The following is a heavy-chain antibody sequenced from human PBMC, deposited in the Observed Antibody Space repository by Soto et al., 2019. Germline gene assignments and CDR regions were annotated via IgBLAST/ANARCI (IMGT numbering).Heavy chain of an antibody. CDR2: IIPIFGTA. J-gene: IGHJ3*02. CDR1: GGTFSSYA. Sequence: QVQLVQSGAEVKKPGSSVKVSCKASGGTFSSYAISWVRQAPGQGLEWMGGIIPIFGTANYAQKFQGRVTMAADESTSTAYMELSSLRSEDAAVYYCARDAKISSEDDAFDIWGEGTMVIVSS. D-gene: IGHD2-15*01. CDR3: ARDAKISSEDDAFDI. V-gene: IGHV1-69*01.